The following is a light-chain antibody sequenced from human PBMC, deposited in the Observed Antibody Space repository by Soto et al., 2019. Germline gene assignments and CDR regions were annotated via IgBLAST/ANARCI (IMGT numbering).Light chain of an antibody. V-gene: IGKV3-11*01. CDR2: DAS. Sequence: EIALTQSAATLSLCPGERGSLXCRASQSGSSYLSWYQQRAGQARRRLISDASNRAPGSPARFSGSGSGTDFTRTISSLEPEDFAVYYGQQYGSSTWTFGQGTKVDIK. CDR3: QQYGSSTWT. J-gene: IGKJ1*01. CDR1: QSGSSY.